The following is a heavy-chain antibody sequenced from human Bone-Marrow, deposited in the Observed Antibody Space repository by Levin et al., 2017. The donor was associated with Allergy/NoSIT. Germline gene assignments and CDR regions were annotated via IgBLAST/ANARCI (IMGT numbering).Heavy chain of an antibody. J-gene: IGHJ6*02. Sequence: ASVKVSCKASGYTFTDYYIHWVRQAPGQRLEWMGCINPNSGTKFAQHFQGRVTMIRDTSITTAYMELIRLLSDDTAVYYCARRLGGVGDYYYGRDVWGQGTTVTVSS. CDR1: GYTFTDYY. CDR2: INPNSGT. D-gene: IGHD2-21*01. V-gene: IGHV1-2*02. CDR3: ARRLGGVGDYYYGRDV.